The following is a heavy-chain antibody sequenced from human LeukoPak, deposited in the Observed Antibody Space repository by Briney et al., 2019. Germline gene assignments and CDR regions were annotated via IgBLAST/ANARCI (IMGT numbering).Heavy chain of an antibody. V-gene: IGHV1-46*01. Sequence: GASVKVSCKASGYTSTSYYMHWVRQAPGQGLEWMGIINPSGGSTSYAQKFQGRVTMTRDTSTSTVYMELSSLRSEDTAVYYCARAERWLQFDYWGQGTLVTVSS. J-gene: IGHJ4*02. CDR3: ARAERWLQFDY. CDR1: GYTSTSYY. D-gene: IGHD5-24*01. CDR2: INPSGGST.